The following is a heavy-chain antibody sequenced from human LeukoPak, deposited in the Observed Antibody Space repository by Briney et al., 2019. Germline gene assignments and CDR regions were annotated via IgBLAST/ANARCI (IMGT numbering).Heavy chain of an antibody. V-gene: IGHV3-48*01. CDR2: ISSSSSTI. CDR3: ARDVWAGFDY. CDR1: GFTFSTYN. J-gene: IGHJ4*02. Sequence: GGSLRLSCAASGFTFSTYNLNWVRQAPGKGLEWFSYISSSSSTIYYADSVKGRFTISRDNVKNSLYLQMNSLRAEDTAVYYCARDVWAGFDYWGQGSLVTVSS. D-gene: IGHD6-19*01.